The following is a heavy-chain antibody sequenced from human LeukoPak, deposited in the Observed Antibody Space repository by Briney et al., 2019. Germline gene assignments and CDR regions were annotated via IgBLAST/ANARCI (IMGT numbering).Heavy chain of an antibody. V-gene: IGHV4-59*01. Sequence: SETLSLTCTVSGGSISSYYWSWIRQPPGKGLEWIGYIYYSGNTNYNPSLESRDTISVDTSKNQFSLKLKSLTAADTAVYYCARDRSGSGSYYYFDPWGQGTLVTVSS. D-gene: IGHD1-26*01. CDR2: IYYSGNT. J-gene: IGHJ5*02. CDR3: ARDRSGSGSYYYFDP. CDR1: GGSISSYY.